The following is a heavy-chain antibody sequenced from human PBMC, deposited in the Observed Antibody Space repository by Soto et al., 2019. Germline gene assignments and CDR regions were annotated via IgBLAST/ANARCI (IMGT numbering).Heavy chain of an antibody. CDR2: ISYDGSNK. V-gene: IGHV3-30*18. Sequence: PGGFLRLSCAASGFTFSSYGMHWVRQAPGKGLEWVAVISYDGSNKYYADSVKGRFTISRDNSKNTLYLQMNSLRAEDTAVYYCAKDLRGWLDYWGQGTLVTVSS. J-gene: IGHJ4*02. CDR3: AKDLRGWLDY. CDR1: GFTFSSYG. D-gene: IGHD6-19*01.